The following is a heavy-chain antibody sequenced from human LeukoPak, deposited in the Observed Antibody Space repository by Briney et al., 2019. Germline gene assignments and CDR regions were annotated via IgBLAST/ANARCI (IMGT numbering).Heavy chain of an antibody. D-gene: IGHD6-13*01. CDR3: ARYSSSWPFDY. CDR2: INPNSGGT. J-gene: IGHJ4*02. V-gene: IGHV1-2*02. Sequence: GASVKVSCKASGYTFTGYYMHWVRQAPGQGLEWMGWINPNSGGTNYAQKFQGRVTMTRDTSISTAYMELSRLRSDDTAVFFCARYSSSWPFDYWGQGTLVTVSS. CDR1: GYTFTGYY.